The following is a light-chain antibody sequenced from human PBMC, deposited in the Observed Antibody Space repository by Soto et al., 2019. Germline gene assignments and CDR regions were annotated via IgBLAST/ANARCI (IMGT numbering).Light chain of an antibody. Sequence: IQFTQSPSSLSASVGDRVTITCRASQGISSNLAWYPHKPGKAPKLLIYAASTLEAGVPSRFSGSGAGTDCTLTISSLQPEDFATYYCQQSYSTTRTFGQGTKVDIK. J-gene: IGKJ1*01. CDR1: QGISSN. CDR3: QQSYSTTRT. CDR2: AAS. V-gene: IGKV1-39*01.